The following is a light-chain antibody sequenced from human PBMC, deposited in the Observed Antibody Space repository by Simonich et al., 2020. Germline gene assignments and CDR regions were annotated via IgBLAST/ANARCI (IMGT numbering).Light chain of an antibody. J-gene: IGKJ2*02. Sequence: EIVLTQSPATLSLSPGEIATLSCRASQSVSSYLAWYQQKPGQAPRLLIYDASNRATGIPARFSGSGPGTDFTLTISSLEPEDFAVYYCQQYGSSRTFGQGTKLEIK. CDR1: QSVSSY. CDR2: DAS. V-gene: IGKV3D-11*02. CDR3: QQYGSSRT.